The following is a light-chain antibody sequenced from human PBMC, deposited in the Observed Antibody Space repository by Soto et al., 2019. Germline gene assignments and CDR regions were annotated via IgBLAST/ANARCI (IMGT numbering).Light chain of an antibody. CDR2: GAS. J-gene: IGKJ4*01. CDR3: QQRSNGLT. Sequence: EIVMTQSPATLSVSPGEGATLSCRASQSVSSKLAWYQQKPGQAPRLLIYGASSRATGIPDRFSGSGSGTVFTLTINILEPDDFAVYYCQQRSNGLTFGGGTKVDIK. CDR1: QSVSSK. V-gene: IGKV3D-20*02.